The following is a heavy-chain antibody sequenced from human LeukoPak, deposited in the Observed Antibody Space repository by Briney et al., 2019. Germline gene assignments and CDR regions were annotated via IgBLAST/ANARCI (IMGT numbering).Heavy chain of an antibody. CDR1: GGSISSYF. J-gene: IGHJ2*01. Sequence: PSETLSLTCIVSGGSISSYFWNWIRQPAGKGLEWIGRIYTRGSTKYNYNPSLKSRVTMSVDTSKNQFSLKVGSVTAADTAVYYCARRKLGINTWYFDLWGRGTLVTVSS. D-gene: IGHD7-27*01. CDR2: IYTRGSTKY. CDR3: ARRKLGINTWYFDL. V-gene: IGHV4-4*07.